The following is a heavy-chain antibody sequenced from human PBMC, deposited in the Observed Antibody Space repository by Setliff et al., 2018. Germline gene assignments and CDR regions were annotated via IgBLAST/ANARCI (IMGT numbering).Heavy chain of an antibody. D-gene: IGHD2-15*01. CDR1: GGSISSYY. V-gene: IGHV4-4*07. Sequence: SETLSLTCTVSGGSISSYYWSWLRQPAGKGLEWIGHIYTTGSTNFNPSLNSRVTMSLDKSKNQFSLKLSSVTAADSAVYFCARVRIVPYCMDVWGKGTTVTVSS. CDR3: ARVRIVPYCMDV. J-gene: IGHJ6*03. CDR2: IYTTGST.